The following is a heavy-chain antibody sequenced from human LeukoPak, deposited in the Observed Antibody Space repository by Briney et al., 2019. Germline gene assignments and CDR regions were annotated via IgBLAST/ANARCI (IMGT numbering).Heavy chain of an antibody. V-gene: IGHV3-33*01. J-gene: IGHJ4*02. CDR3: ARDPNQYYFDY. CDR2: IWYDGSNK. Sequence: GGSLRLSCAASGFTFSSYGMHWVRQAPGKGLEWVAVIWYDGSNKYYADSVKGRFTISRDNSKNSLYLQMNSLRDEDTAVYYCARDPNQYYFDYWGQGTLVTVSP. CDR1: GFTFSSYG.